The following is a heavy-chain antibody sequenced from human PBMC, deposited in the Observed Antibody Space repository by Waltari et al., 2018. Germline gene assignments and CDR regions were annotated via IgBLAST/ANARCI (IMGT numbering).Heavy chain of an antibody. D-gene: IGHD6-25*01. CDR1: EFIFSNYD. CDR3: ARAHGAAARLDFDY. J-gene: IGHJ4*02. V-gene: IGHV3-21*02. CDR2: MSRGSSYV. Sequence: EVQLVESGGGLVKPGGSLRLSCAASEFIFSNYDMNWVRQAPGKGLEGVSSMSRGSSYVYYADSVKGRFSISRDNAKNSLYLQMNSLRAEDTAVYYCARAHGAAARLDFDYWGQGTLVTVSS.